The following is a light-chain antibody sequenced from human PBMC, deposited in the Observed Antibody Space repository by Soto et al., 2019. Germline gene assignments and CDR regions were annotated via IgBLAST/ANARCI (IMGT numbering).Light chain of an antibody. V-gene: IGKV3-11*01. CDR1: QTFSSH. CDR2: DAS. Sequence: EIVLTQSPATLSLSPGERATLSCRASQTFSSHLAWYQQKPGQAPRLLIYDASKRATGIPARFSGRGSGTDCTRPISSLEPEDFAVYCCQQRSSWPPVITFGQGTRLEIK. CDR3: QQRSSWPPVIT. J-gene: IGKJ5*01.